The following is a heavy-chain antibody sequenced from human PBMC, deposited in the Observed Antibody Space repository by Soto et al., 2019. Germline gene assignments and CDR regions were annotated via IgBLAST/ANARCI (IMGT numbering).Heavy chain of an antibody. CDR1: GFTFGDYG. V-gene: IGHV3-20*04. CDR3: ARDSPGPTSNYYALGTHC. Sequence: PGGSLRLSCAASGFTFGDYGMSWVRLTPGKGLEWVSGINWNGDKISYADSVKGRFTISRDNAKNSLYLQMNSLRAEDTALYYCARDSPGPTSNYYALGTHCWGQGTLVTVSS. J-gene: IGHJ4*02. CDR2: INWNGDKI. D-gene: IGHD3-10*01.